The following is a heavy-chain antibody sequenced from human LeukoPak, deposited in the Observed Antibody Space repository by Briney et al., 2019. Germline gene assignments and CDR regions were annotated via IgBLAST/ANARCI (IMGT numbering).Heavy chain of an antibody. Sequence: PGGSLRLSCAASGNYWMHWVRQAPGKGLEWVAVIWYDGSNKYYADSVKGRFTISRDNSKNTLYLQMNSLRAEDTAVYYCARDSIEMYYYDSSGYYGFDYWGQGTLVTVSS. J-gene: IGHJ4*02. CDR1: GNYW. CDR3: ARDSIEMYYYDSSGYYGFDY. CDR2: IWYDGSNK. D-gene: IGHD3-22*01. V-gene: IGHV3-33*08.